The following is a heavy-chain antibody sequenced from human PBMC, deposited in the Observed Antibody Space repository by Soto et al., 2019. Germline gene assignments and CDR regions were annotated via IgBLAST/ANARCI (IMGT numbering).Heavy chain of an antibody. CDR2: ISAYNGNT. J-gene: IGHJ6*02. Sequence: GASVKVSCKASGYTFTSYGISWVRQAPGQGLEWMGWISAYNGNTNYAQKLQGRVTMTTDTSTSTAYMELRSLRSDDTAVYYCASLIAAADQRDYYGMDVWGQGTTVTVSS. D-gene: IGHD6-13*01. CDR3: ASLIAAADQRDYYGMDV. V-gene: IGHV1-18*01. CDR1: GYTFTSYG.